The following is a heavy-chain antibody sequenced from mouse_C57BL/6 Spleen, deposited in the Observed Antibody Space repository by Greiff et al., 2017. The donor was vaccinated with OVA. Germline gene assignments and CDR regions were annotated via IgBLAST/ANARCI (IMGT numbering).Heavy chain of an antibody. CDR3: ASLNWDGGYFDY. J-gene: IGHJ2*01. CDR1: GFNIKNTY. Sequence: VQLKESVAELVRPGASVKLSCTASGFNIKNTYMHWVKQRPEQGLEWIGRIDPANGNTKYAPKFQGKATITADTSSNTAYLQLSSLTSEDTAIYYCASLNWDGGYFDYWGQGTTLTVSS. V-gene: IGHV14-3*01. D-gene: IGHD4-1*02. CDR2: IDPANGNT.